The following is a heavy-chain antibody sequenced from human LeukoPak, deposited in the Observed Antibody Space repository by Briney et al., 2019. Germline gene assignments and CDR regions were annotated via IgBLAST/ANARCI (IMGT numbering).Heavy chain of an antibody. Sequence: GGSLRLSCAASRFTFSSYGMHWVRQAPGKGLEWVAFIPYDGSNKYYADSVKGRFTISRDNSKNTLYLQMNSLRAEDTAVYYCAKDLRYYDSSGPSWGQGTMVTVSS. V-gene: IGHV3-30*02. CDR3: AKDLRYYDSSGPS. J-gene: IGHJ3*01. CDR1: RFTFSSYG. CDR2: IPYDGSNK. D-gene: IGHD3-22*01.